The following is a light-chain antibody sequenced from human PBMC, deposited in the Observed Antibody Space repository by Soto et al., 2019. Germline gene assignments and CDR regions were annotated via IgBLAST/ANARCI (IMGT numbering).Light chain of an antibody. J-gene: IGKJ5*01. CDR3: MQARQSLTIT. CDR2: LGS. Sequence: DVVMTQFPLSLSVTPGEPASISCRSSQSLLHSNGYDYLDWYLQRPGQSPQLLIYLGSERASGVPDRFSGSGSRTAFTLEISRVEAVDVGVYYCMQARQSLTITFGQGTRLEIK. CDR1: QSLLHSNGYDY. V-gene: IGKV2-28*01.